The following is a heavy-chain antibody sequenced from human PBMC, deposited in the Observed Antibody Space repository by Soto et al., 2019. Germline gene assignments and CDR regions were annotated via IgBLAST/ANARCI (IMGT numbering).Heavy chain of an antibody. CDR2: ISSSSSTI. Sequence: EVQLVESGGGLVQPGGSLRLSCAASGFTFSSYSMNWVRQAPGKGLEWVSYISSSSSTIYYADSVKGRFTISRDNAKNSLYLQMNRMRDEDTAVYYCARGRGPIAVPDYWGQGTLVTVSS. CDR3: ARGRGPIAVPDY. J-gene: IGHJ4*02. D-gene: IGHD6-19*01. V-gene: IGHV3-48*02. CDR1: GFTFSSYS.